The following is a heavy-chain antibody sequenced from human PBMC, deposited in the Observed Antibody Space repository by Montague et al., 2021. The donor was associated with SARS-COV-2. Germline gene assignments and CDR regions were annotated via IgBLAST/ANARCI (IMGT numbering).Heavy chain of an antibody. V-gene: IGHV4-34*01. CDR1: GGSLSGYY. Sequence: SETLSLTCAVYGGSLSGYYWSWIRQPPGKGLEWIGEINHSGSTXXXPSXXXRVTISVDTSKNQFSLKLSSVTAADTAVYYCARGPRITIIVVVITDIWFDPWGQGTLVTVSS. CDR2: INHSGST. J-gene: IGHJ5*02. D-gene: IGHD3-22*01. CDR3: ARGPRITIIVVVITDIWFDP.